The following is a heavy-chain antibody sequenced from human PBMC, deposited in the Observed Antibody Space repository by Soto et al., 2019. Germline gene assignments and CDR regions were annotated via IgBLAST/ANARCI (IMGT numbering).Heavy chain of an antibody. J-gene: IGHJ4*02. D-gene: IGHD6-19*01. Sequence: ASVKVSCKASGYTFSGFYMHWVRQAPGQGLEWMGWINPNSGGTKSAEKFQGRVTMTRDTSLSPAYMELSRLTSDDTAVYYCASAAVTGTAGLDFWGQGTQVTVSS. CDR1: GYTFSGFY. CDR2: INPNSGGT. CDR3: ASAAVTGTAGLDF. V-gene: IGHV1-2*02.